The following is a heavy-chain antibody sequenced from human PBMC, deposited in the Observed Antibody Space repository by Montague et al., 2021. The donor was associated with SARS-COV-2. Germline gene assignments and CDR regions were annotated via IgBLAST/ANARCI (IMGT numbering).Heavy chain of an antibody. Sequence: SETLSLTCTVSGGSISSSSYYWGWIRQPPGKGLEWIGSIYYSGSTYYNPYLKSRVTISVDTSKNQFSLKLSSVAAADTAVYYCASPTYYYDSSGSDAFDIWGQGTMVTVSS. J-gene: IGHJ3*02. V-gene: IGHV4-39*01. CDR3: ASPTYYYDSSGSDAFDI. D-gene: IGHD3-22*01. CDR1: GGSISSSSYY. CDR2: IYYSGST.